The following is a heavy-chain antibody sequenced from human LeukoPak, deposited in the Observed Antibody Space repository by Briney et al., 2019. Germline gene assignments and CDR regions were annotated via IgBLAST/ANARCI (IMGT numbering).Heavy chain of an antibody. CDR3: ARDVSSASYFDTSGYYGKY. D-gene: IGHD3-22*01. CDR1: GYTFTGCY. J-gene: IGHJ4*02. V-gene: IGHV1-2*02. CDR2: INPNSGVT. Sequence: EASVKVSCKASGYTFTGCYMHWVRQAPGQGLEWMGWINPNSGVTKYAQKFQDRVTMTRDTSIRTAYMELSSLRSDDTAVYYCARDVSSASYFDTSGYYGKYWGQGTLVTVPS.